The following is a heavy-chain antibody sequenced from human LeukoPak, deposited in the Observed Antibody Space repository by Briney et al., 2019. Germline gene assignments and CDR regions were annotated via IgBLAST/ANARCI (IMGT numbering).Heavy chain of an antibody. D-gene: IGHD2-2*01. V-gene: IGHV3-23*01. J-gene: IGHJ4*01. Sequence: GGSPRLSCAASGFTFSSYAMSWVRQAPGKGLEWVSGIRGSGDITYYADSVKGRFTISRDNFKNTLYLQMNSPRAEDTAVYYCAKTRIVCTSVSCPGGGFDYWGHRTLVTVSS. CDR3: AKTRIVCTSVSCPGGGFDY. CDR2: IRGSGDIT. CDR1: GFTFSSYA.